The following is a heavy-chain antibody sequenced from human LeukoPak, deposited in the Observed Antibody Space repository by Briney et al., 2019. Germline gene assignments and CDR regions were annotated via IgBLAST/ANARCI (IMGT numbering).Heavy chain of an antibody. CDR1: GGSFSGYY. V-gene: IGHV4-34*01. J-gene: IGHJ3*02. D-gene: IGHD2-2*01. CDR2: INHSGSS. CDR3: ARGRYCSSTSCFPIRGDDSFDI. Sequence: SETLSLTCAVYGGSFSGYYWSWIRQPPGKGLEWIGEINHSGSSNYNPSLKSRVTISVDTSKNQFSLKLSSVTAADTAVYYCARGRYCSSTSCFPIRGDDSFDIWGQGTMVTVSS.